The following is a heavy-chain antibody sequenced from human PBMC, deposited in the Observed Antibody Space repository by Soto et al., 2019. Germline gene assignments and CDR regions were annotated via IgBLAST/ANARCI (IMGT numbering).Heavy chain of an antibody. D-gene: IGHD2-21*02. Sequence: SETLSLTCTVSGGSISSYYWSWIRQPPGKGLEWIGYIYYSGSTNYNPSLKSRVTISVDTSKNQFSLKLSSVTAADTAVYYCARGVSYCGGDCLGYWFDPWGKGTLVTVSS. CDR1: GGSISSYY. CDR3: ARGVSYCGGDCLGYWFDP. V-gene: IGHV4-59*01. J-gene: IGHJ5*02. CDR2: IYYSGST.